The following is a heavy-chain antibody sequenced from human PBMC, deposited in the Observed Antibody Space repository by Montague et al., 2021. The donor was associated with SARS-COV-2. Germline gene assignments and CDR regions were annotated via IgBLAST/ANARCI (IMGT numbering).Heavy chain of an antibody. CDR1: GGSFSGYS. CDR2: INHGGST. D-gene: IGHD3-10*01. CDR3: ARGARQGYGFRLGSFDY. V-gene: IGHV4-34*01. Sequence: SETLSLTCAVYGGSFSGYSWNWIRQPPGKGLEWIGEINHGGSTNYNPSLKSRVTMSVDTSKNQFSLNLSSVTAADRAVYYCARGARQGYGFRLGSFDYWGQGTLVTVSS. J-gene: IGHJ4*02.